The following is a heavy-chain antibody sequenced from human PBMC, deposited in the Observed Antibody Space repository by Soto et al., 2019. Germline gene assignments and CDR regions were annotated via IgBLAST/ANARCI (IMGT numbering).Heavy chain of an antibody. CDR2: IYPGDSDT. J-gene: IGHJ6*02. D-gene: IGHD4-4*01. V-gene: IGHV5-51*01. Sequence: TGESLKISCKGSGYSFTSYWIGWVRQMPGKGLEWMGIIYPGDSDTRYSPSFQGQVTISADKSISTAYLQWSSLKASDTAMYYCARVGMNDYSNYEVYYGMDVWGQGTTVTVSS. CDR1: GYSFTSYW. CDR3: ARVGMNDYSNYEVYYGMDV.